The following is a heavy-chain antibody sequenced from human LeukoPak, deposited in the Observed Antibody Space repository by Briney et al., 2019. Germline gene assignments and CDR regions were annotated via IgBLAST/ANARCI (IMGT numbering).Heavy chain of an antibody. Sequence: GRSLRLSCAASGFTFSSYGMHWVRQAPGKGLEWVAVIWYDGSNKYYADSVKGRFTISRDNSKNTLYLQMNSLRAEDTAVYYCARGTYYYDSSGYYVVPFDYWGQGTLVTVSS. D-gene: IGHD3-22*01. CDR2: IWYDGSNK. V-gene: IGHV3-33*01. CDR3: ARGTYYYDSSGYYVVPFDY. CDR1: GFTFSSYG. J-gene: IGHJ4*02.